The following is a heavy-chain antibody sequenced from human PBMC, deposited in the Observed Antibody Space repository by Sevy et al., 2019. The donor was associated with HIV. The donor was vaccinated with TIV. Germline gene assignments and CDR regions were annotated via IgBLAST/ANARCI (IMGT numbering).Heavy chain of an antibody. V-gene: IGHV1-46*02. J-gene: IGHJ4*02. D-gene: IGHD3-22*01. CDR3: ARVYYYDYSGPGF. Sequence: ASVKVSCKASGYNFNNYYIHWVQQAPGQGLEWMGLINPSGGSTSNAQKFQGRVTMTRDTSTSTVYMELSSLRSEDTAVYYCARVYYYDYSGPGFWGQGTLVTVSS. CDR2: INPSGGST. CDR1: GYNFNNYY.